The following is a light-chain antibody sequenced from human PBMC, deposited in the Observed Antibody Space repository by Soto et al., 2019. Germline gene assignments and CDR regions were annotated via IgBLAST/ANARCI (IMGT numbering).Light chain of an antibody. CDR2: DAS. J-gene: IGKJ5*01. V-gene: IGKV1-13*02. CDR3: QQFNSYPFT. CDR1: QGIRSA. Sequence: AIHLTQSPSSLSASVGDRVTITCRASQGIRSALAWYQHKPGRPPRVLIYDASSLQSGVPSRFSGSESGTECTLTISSLQPEDSATYYCQQFNSYPFTFGQGTRLEIK.